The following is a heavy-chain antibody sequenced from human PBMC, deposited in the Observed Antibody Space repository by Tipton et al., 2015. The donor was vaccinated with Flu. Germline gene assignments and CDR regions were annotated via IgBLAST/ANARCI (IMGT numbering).Heavy chain of an antibody. CDR2: IYYSGST. D-gene: IGHD5-12*01. Sequence: LSCTVSGGSISSGGYYWSWIRQHPGKGLEWIGYIYYSGSTYYNPSLKSRVTISVDTSKNQLSLKLSSVTAADTAVYYCARGGATGEDYFDYWGQGTLVTVSS. V-gene: IGHV4-31*03. J-gene: IGHJ4*02. CDR1: GGSISSGGYY. CDR3: ARGGATGEDYFDY.